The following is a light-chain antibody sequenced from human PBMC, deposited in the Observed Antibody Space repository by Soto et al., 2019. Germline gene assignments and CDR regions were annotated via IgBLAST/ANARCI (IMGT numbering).Light chain of an antibody. Sequence: EIVLTQSPGTLSLSPGERDTLSCRAGQSVTSSYLAWYQQKPGQAPRLLIYDASSRATGIPDRFSGSGSGTDFTLTISRLELEDFAVYYCQQYGSSLLTFGGGTKVDIK. CDR1: QSVTSSY. V-gene: IGKV3-20*01. CDR3: QQYGSSLLT. CDR2: DAS. J-gene: IGKJ4*01.